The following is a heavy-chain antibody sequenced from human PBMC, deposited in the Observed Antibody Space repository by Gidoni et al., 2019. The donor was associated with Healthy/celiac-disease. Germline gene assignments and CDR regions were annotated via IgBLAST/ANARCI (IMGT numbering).Heavy chain of an antibody. D-gene: IGHD6-13*01. CDR2: IYYSGTT. Sequence: QVQLLESVPGLVKPSETLSLPCPVSGGSLSSYYWSWIRQPPGKGLEWIGYIYYSGTTNYNPALKSRVTRSVDTSKTQFSLKLNSVTAADTAVYYCARGWYGGYFQYWGQGTLVTVSS. CDR3: ARGWYGGYFQY. J-gene: IGHJ1*01. V-gene: IGHV4-59*01. CDR1: GGSLSSYY.